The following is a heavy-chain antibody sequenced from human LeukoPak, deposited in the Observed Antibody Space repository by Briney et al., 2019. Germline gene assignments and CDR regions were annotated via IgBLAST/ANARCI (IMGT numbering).Heavy chain of an antibody. Sequence: SETLSLTCTVSGGSISSYYWSWIRQPPGKGLEWIGYIYYSGSTNYNPSLKSRVTISVDTSKNQFSLKLSSVTAADTAVYYCARDGYGDDAFDFWGQGTMVTVSS. CDR2: IYYSGST. V-gene: IGHV4-59*12. J-gene: IGHJ3*01. D-gene: IGHD4-17*01. CDR1: GGSISSYY. CDR3: ARDGYGDDAFDF.